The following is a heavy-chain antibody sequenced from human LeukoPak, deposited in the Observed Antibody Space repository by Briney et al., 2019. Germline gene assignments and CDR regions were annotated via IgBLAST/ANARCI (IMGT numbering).Heavy chain of an antibody. CDR1: GFTFSSYG. CDR3: AKGLVWSPRAYYYGMDV. CDR2: ISYDGSNK. J-gene: IGHJ6*02. D-gene: IGHD3-3*01. V-gene: IGHV3-30*18. Sequence: GRSLRLSCAASGFTFSSYGMHWVRQAPGKGLEWVAVISYDGSNKYYADSVKGRFTISRDNSKNTLYLQMNSLRAEDTAVYYCAKGLVWSPRAYYYGMDVWGQGTTVTVSS.